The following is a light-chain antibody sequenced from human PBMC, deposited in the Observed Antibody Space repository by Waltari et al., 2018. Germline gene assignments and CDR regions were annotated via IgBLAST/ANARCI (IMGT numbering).Light chain of an antibody. CDR1: HSISNNF. J-gene: IGKJ5*01. CDR3: QQYGNSPIT. CDR2: SIS. Sequence: EIVLTQSPGTPSSSPGESATLSCRASHSISNNFLAWYQQRPGQSPRLLMYSISNRAPGIPDRFWGSGSGTDFTLTISRLEPEDFAVYYCQQYGNSPITFGQGTRL. V-gene: IGKV3-20*01.